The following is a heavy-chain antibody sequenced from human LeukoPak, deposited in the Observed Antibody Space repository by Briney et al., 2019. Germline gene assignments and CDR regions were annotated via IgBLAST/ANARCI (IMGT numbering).Heavy chain of an antibody. CDR1: GYTFTGYY. V-gene: IGHV1-2*02. D-gene: IGHD3-10*01. CDR2: INPNSGGT. CDR3: ARTADPYYYGSGSYHY. Sequence: ASVKVSCKASGYTFTGYYMHWVRQAPGQGLEWMGWINPNSGGTNYAQKFQGRVTMTRDTSISTAYMELSRLRSDDTAVYYCARTADPYYYGSGSYHYWGQGTLVTVSS. J-gene: IGHJ4*02.